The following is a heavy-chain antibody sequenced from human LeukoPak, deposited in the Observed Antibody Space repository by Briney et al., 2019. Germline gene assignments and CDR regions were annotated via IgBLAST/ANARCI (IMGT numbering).Heavy chain of an antibody. CDR1: GYTFTSYY. CDR3: ARDFSEWELFY. D-gene: IGHD1-26*01. CDR2: INPSGGST. Sequence: ASVTVSCTASGYTFTSYYMHWVRQAPGQGLEWMGIINPSGGSTSYAQKFQGRVTMTRDTSTSTVYMELSSLRSEDTAVYYCARDFSEWELFYWGQGTLVTVSS. V-gene: IGHV1-46*01. J-gene: IGHJ4*02.